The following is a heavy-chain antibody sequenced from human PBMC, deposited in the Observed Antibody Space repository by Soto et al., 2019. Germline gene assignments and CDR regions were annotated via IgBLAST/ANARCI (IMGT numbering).Heavy chain of an antibody. V-gene: IGHV3-11*04. CDR1: GFTFSDYY. Sequence: PGGSLRLSCGGSGFTFSDYYLSWIRQAPGKGLEWVSSISKSGSTVNYADSVKGRLTVSRDNAKKSMDLQMNSLRVEDTGVYYCAKDSWYFDLWSQGSQVTVSS. J-gene: IGHJ4*02. D-gene: IGHD6-13*01. CDR2: ISKSGSTV. CDR3: AKDSWYFDL.